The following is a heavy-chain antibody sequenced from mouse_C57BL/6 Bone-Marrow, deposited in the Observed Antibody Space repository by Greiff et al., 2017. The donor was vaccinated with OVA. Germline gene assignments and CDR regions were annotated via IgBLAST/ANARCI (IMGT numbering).Heavy chain of an antibody. CDR1: GYTFTSYW. CDR2: IYPGSGST. V-gene: IGHV1-55*01. CDR3: ARDGNYWFAY. Sequence: QVHVKQSGAELVKPGASVKMSCKASGYTFTSYWITWVKQRPGQGLEWIGDIYPGSGSTNYNEKFKSKATLTVDTSSSTAYMQLSSLTSEDSAVYYCARDGNYWFAYWGQGTLVTVSA. D-gene: IGHD2-1*01. J-gene: IGHJ3*01.